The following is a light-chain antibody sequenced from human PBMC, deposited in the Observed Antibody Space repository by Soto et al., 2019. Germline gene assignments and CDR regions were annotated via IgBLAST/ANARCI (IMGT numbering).Light chain of an antibody. CDR2: DAS. CDR1: QSVNNF. V-gene: IGKV3-11*01. J-gene: IGKJ1*01. CDR3: QQYGNSPWT. Sequence: EILLTQSPATLSLSPGERATLSCRASQSVNNFLAWYQQKPGQAPRLLIFDASYSATGIPGRFSGSGSGTDFTLTISRLEPEDFAVYHCQQYGNSPWTFGQGTKVDI.